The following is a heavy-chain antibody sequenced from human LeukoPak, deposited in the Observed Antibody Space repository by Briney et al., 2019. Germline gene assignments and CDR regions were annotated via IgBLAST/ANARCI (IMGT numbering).Heavy chain of an antibody. J-gene: IGHJ5*02. Sequence: GGSRRLSCAAFGLTFSSYGMHWVGQAPGKGLEWVAVLWYDGSNKYYADSVEGRFTISRDNSKNTQYLQMNSLRAGDTAVYYCARDHYGWFDPWGQGTLVTVSS. D-gene: IGHD4-17*01. V-gene: IGHV3-33*01. CDR3: ARDHYGWFDP. CDR1: GLTFSSYG. CDR2: LWYDGSNK.